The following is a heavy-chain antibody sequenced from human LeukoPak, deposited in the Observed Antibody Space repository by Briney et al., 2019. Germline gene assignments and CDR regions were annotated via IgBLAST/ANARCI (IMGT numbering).Heavy chain of an antibody. D-gene: IGHD2-15*01. J-gene: IGHJ4*02. V-gene: IGHV3-23*01. CDR1: EFAFGSYA. Sequence: GRSLRLSCAASEFAFGSYAMTWVRQAPGKGPEWVAAISDSADNTYYTESMRGRFTISRDNSKNTLYLQMNSLRAEDTAVYYCASHRGYCSGGTCYSAFFDYWGQGTLVTVSS. CDR3: ASHRGYCSGGTCYSAFFDY. CDR2: ISDSADNT.